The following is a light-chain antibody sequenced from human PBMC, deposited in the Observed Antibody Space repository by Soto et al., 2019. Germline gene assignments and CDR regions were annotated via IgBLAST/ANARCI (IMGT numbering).Light chain of an antibody. Sequence: DIQMTQSPSTLSASVGDRVTITCRASQTINNWLAWYQQKPGKAPKLLIYKASSLESGVPSRFSGGGSGTEFTLTISRLEPEDFAVYYCQQYGSSFGQGTRLEIK. CDR3: QQYGSS. CDR1: QTINNW. J-gene: IGKJ5*01. V-gene: IGKV1-5*03. CDR2: KAS.